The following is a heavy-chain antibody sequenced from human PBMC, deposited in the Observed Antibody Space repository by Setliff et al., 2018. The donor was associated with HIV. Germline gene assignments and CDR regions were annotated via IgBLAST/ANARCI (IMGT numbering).Heavy chain of an antibody. CDR1: GYTFTGYY. CDR3: ARGFYCSSTSCYVRRAYYYYMDV. J-gene: IGHJ6*03. Sequence: ASVKVSCKASGYTFTGYYMHWVRQAPGQGLEWMGQINPNSGGTNYAQKFQGRVTMTRDTSISTAYMELSRLRSDDTAVYYCARGFYCSSTSCYVRRAYYYYMDVWGKGTTVTV. D-gene: IGHD2-2*01. CDR2: INPNSGGT. V-gene: IGHV1-2*06.